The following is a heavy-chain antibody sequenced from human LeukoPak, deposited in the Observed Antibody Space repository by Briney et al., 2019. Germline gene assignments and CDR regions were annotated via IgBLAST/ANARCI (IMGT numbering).Heavy chain of an antibody. Sequence: SETLSLTCTVSGGSIGSSSYYWSWIRQPPGKGLEWIGEINHSGSTNYNPSLKSRVTISVDTSKNQFSLKLSSVTAADTAVYYCARALGATDYWGQGTLVTVSS. D-gene: IGHD1-26*01. V-gene: IGHV4-39*07. CDR3: ARALGATDY. J-gene: IGHJ4*02. CDR1: GGSIGSSSYY. CDR2: INHSGST.